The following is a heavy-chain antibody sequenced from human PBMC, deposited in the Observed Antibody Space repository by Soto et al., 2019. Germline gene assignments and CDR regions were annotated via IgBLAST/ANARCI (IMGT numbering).Heavy chain of an antibody. V-gene: IGHV3-30-3*01. D-gene: IGHD4-17*01. J-gene: IGHJ4*02. CDR3: ARPHDDYGYLPAFDY. Sequence: QVQLVESGGGVVQPGRSLRLSCAASGFTFSSYAMHWVRQAPGKGLEWVAVISYDGSNKYYADSVKGRFTISRDNSKNTLYLQMNSLRAEDTAVYYCARPHDDYGYLPAFDYWGQGTLVTVSS. CDR2: ISYDGSNK. CDR1: GFTFSSYA.